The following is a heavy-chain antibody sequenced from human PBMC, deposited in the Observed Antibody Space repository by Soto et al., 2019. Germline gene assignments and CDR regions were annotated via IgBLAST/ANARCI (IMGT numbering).Heavy chain of an antibody. CDR1: GGSISSYY. D-gene: IGHD7-27*01. CDR2: IYYSGST. CDR3: ARSPNTYYYYYGMDV. J-gene: IGHJ6*02. Sequence: TLSLTCTVSGGSISSYYWSWIRQPPGKGLEWIGYIYYSGSTNYNPSLKSRVTISVDTSKNQFSLKLSSVTAADTAVYYCARSPNTYYYYYGMDVWGQGTTVTVSS. V-gene: IGHV4-59*01.